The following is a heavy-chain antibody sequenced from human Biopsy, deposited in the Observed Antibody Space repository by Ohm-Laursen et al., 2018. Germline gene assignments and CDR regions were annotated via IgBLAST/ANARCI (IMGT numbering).Heavy chain of an antibody. Sequence: ASVKVSCKASGYTFTSHDINWVRQATGQGLEWMGWMSPNTGNTVYAQRFQDRVTMTSDTSTGTAYMELRSLTSDDTAVYFCARWETTLGRSLDSWGQGTLVAVSS. J-gene: IGHJ4*02. CDR2: MSPNTGNT. CDR1: GYTFTSHD. CDR3: ARWETTLGRSLDS. V-gene: IGHV1-8*01. D-gene: IGHD1-26*01.